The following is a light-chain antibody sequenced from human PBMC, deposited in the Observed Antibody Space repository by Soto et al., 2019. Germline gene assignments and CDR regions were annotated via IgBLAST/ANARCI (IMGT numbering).Light chain of an antibody. CDR1: QSVSNN. V-gene: IGKV3-20*01. CDR2: GAS. CDR3: QQYGSSRWT. J-gene: IGKJ1*01. Sequence: IVMTQSPATLSVSPGERATLSCRASQSVSNNLAWYQQKPGQAPRLLIYGASSRATGIPDRFSGSGSGTDFTLTISRLEPEDFAVYYCQQYGSSRWTFGQGTKVDIK.